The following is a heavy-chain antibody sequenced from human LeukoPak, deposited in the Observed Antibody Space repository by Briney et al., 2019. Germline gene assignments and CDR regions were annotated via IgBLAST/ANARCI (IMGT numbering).Heavy chain of an antibody. CDR3: ARGSYFDHSRMWSDY. J-gene: IGHJ4*02. CDR2: ISAYNGNT. CDR1: GYTFTSYC. D-gene: IGHD3-9*01. Sequence: ASVKVSCKASGYTFTSYCISGVRQAPGQGLEWMGWISAYNGNTNYAQKLQGRVTMTTDKSTSTVYMELMRLRSDDTAVYFCARGSYFDHSRMWSDYWGQGTLVTVST. V-gene: IGHV1-18*01.